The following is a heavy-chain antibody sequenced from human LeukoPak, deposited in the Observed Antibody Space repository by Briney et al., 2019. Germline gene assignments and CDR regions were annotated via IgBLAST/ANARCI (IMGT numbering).Heavy chain of an antibody. CDR1: GYTFTSYD. D-gene: IGHD1-26*01. CDR2: MNPSSGNT. J-gene: IGHJ4*02. CDR3: ARGRGSGSYYRGVGFDY. V-gene: IGHV1-8*01. Sequence: ASVKVSCKASGYTFTSYDINWVRQATGQGLEWMGWMNPSSGNTGYAQKFQGRVTMTRNTSISTAYMELSSLRSEDTAVYYCARGRGSGSYYRGVGFDYWGQGTLVTVSS.